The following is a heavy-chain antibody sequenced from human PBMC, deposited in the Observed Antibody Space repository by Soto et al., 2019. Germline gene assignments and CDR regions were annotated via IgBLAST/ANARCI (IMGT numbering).Heavy chain of an antibody. CDR2: ISYDGSNK. D-gene: IGHD5-12*01. J-gene: IGHJ4*02. CDR3: ARDWLVATIYYFDY. V-gene: IGHV3-30-3*01. Sequence: GGSLRLSCAASGFTFSSYAMHWVRQAPGKGLEWVAVISYDGSNKYYADSVKGRFTISRDNSKNTLYLQMNSLRAEDTAVYYCARDWLVATIYYFDYWGQGTLVTVSS. CDR1: GFTFSSYA.